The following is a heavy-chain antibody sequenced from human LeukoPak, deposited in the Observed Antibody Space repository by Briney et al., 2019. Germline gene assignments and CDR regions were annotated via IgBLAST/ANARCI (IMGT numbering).Heavy chain of an antibody. CDR1: GYSISSGYY. D-gene: IGHD2-2*01. CDR2: IYPSGST. J-gene: IGHJ4*02. Sequence: KPSETLSLTCAVSGYSISSGYYWGWIRQPPGKGAEGIGSIYPSGSTYYNPSLKSRVTISVDTSKNQFSLKLSSVTAADTAVYYCARSFVDCSSTSCYSDLFDYWGQGTLVTVSS. V-gene: IGHV4-38-2*01. CDR3: ARSFVDCSSTSCYSDLFDY.